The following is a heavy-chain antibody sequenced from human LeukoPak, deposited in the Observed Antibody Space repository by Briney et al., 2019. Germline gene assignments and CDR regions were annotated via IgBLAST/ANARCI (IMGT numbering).Heavy chain of an antibody. CDR2: ISYDGSNK. V-gene: IGHV3-30-3*01. CDR1: GFTFSSYA. Sequence: GGSLRLSCAASGFTFSSYAMHWVRQAPGKGLEWVAVISYDGSNKYYADSVKGRFTISRDNSKNTLYLQMNSLRVEDTAVYYCAKGSWFDPWGQGTLVTVPS. J-gene: IGHJ5*02. CDR3: AKGSWFDP.